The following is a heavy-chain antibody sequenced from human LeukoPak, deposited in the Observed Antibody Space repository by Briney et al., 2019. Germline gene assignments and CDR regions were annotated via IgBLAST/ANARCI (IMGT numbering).Heavy chain of an antibody. D-gene: IGHD6-13*01. J-gene: IGHJ5*02. CDR1: GYTFTIYG. V-gene: IGHV1-18*01. CDR2: ISGFNGAT. CDR3: ARALPGAATAHNWFDP. Sequence: ASVKVSSKASGYTFTIYGISWVRQAPGQGLEWMGWISGFNGATNYAQKFQGRVTMTIDTSTNTTYMDLRTVTSDDTAIYYCARALPGAATAHNWFDPWGQGTLVTVSS.